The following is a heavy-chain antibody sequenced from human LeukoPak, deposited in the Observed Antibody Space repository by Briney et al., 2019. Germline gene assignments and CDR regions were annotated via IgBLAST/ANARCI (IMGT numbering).Heavy chain of an antibody. CDR2: ISGGTT. V-gene: IGHV3-49*03. CDR3: SRGSGWLSVY. Sequence: GGSQRLSYTASGFTFGDYFMSWFRQAPGKGREWIGFISGGTTEYAASVKGRFTISRDDSTSIAYLQMNSLTTEDTAVYYCSRGSGWLSVYWGQGTLLSVSS. CDR1: GFTFGDYF. D-gene: IGHD6-19*01. J-gene: IGHJ1*01.